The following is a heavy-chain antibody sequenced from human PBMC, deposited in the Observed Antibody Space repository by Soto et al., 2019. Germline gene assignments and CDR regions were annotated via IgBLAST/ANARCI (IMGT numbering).Heavy chain of an antibody. Sequence: EVQLLESGGGLVQPGGSLRLSCAASGFTFSNYAMTWVRQAPGKGLEWVSSVSASGDTYYADSVRGRFMISRDNSKSTLSLQISRLRTDDTAVYNCAKPGSWQWRCCADFGVWGRGAMVTVSS. V-gene: IGHV3-23*01. CDR3: AKPGSWQWRCCADFGV. J-gene: IGHJ3*01. D-gene: IGHD6-19*01. CDR2: VSASGDT. CDR1: GFTFSNYA.